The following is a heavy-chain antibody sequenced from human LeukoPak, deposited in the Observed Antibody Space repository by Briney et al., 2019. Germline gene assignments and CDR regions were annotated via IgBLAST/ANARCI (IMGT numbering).Heavy chain of an antibody. V-gene: IGHV4-4*07. CDR2: IYTSGST. CDR1: GGSISSYY. CDR3: ATSRRWEGVEY. J-gene: IGHJ4*02. Sequence: SETLSLTCTVSGGSISSYYWSWIRQPAGKGLEWIGRIYTSGSTNYNPSLKSRVTMSVDTSKNQFSLKMSSVTAADTAVYYCATSRRWEGVEYWGQGTLVTVSS. D-gene: IGHD1-26*01.